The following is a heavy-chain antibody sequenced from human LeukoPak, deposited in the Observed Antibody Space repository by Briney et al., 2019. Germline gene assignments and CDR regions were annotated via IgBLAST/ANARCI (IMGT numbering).Heavy chain of an antibody. D-gene: IGHD2-15*01. Sequence: PSETLSLTCAVYGGSFSGYYWSWIRQPPGKGLEWIGEINHSGSTNYNPSLKSRVTISVDTSKNQFSLKLSSVTAADTAVYYCAVGVVVAATYYFDYWGQGTLVTVSS. J-gene: IGHJ4*02. CDR3: AVGVVVAATYYFDY. CDR2: INHSGST. V-gene: IGHV4-34*01. CDR1: GGSFSGYY.